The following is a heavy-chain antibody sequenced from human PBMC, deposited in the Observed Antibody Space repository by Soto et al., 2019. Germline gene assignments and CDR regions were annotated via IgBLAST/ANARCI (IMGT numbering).Heavy chain of an antibody. D-gene: IGHD5-18*01. V-gene: IGHV1-69*13. CDR1: GGTFSSYA. J-gene: IGHJ4*02. CDR3: ARAHSYSYGIS. CDR2: IIPIFGTA. Sequence: ASVKVSCKASGGTFSSYAISWLRQSPGQGLEWMGGIIPIFGTANYAQKFQGRVTITADESTSTAYTELSSLRSEDTAVYYCARAHSYSYGISWGQGTLVTVSS.